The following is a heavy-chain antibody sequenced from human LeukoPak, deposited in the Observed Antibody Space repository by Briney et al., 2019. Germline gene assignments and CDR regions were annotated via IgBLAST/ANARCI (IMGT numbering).Heavy chain of an antibody. D-gene: IGHD3-22*01. Sequence: ASVKVSCKASGYTFTGYYMHWVRQAPGQGLEWMGRINPNSGGTNYAQKFQGRVTMTRDTSISTAYMELSRLRSDDTAVYYCARGRSLWRTMIVVGPFDYWGQGTLVTVSS. CDR3: ARGRSLWRTMIVVGPFDY. CDR1: GYTFTGYY. CDR2: INPNSGGT. V-gene: IGHV1-2*06. J-gene: IGHJ4*02.